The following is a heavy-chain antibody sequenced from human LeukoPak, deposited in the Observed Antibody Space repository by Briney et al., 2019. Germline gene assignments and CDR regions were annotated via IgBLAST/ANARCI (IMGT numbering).Heavy chain of an antibody. J-gene: IGHJ6*02. Sequence: SGGSLRLSCAASGFTVSSNYMSWVRQAPGKGLEWVSVIYSGGSTYYADSVKGRFTISRDNSKNTLYLQMNSLRAEDTAVYYCARDPYSSSWDPTKDYYYGMDVWGQGTTVTVSS. D-gene: IGHD6-13*01. CDR3: ARDPYSSSWDPTKDYYYGMDV. CDR1: GFTVSSNY. V-gene: IGHV3-66*01. CDR2: IYSGGST.